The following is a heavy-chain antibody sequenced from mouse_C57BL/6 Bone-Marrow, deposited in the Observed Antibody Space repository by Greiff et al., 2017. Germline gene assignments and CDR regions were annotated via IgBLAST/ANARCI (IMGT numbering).Heavy chain of an antibody. D-gene: IGHD2-3*01. J-gene: IGHJ4*01. CDR3: ARGYFAYYAMDY. CDR1: GYTFTSYW. V-gene: IGHV1-52*01. CDR2: IDPSDSET. Sequence: VQLQQPGAELVRPGSSVKLSCKASGYTFTSYWMHWVKQRPIQGLEWIGNIDPSDSETHYNQKFKDKATLTVDKSSSTAYMQLSSLTSEDSAVYYCARGYFAYYAMDYWGQGTSVTVSS.